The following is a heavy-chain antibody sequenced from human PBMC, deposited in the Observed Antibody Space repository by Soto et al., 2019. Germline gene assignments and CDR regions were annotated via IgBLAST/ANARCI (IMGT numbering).Heavy chain of an antibody. CDR3: AKGGRQWLVTSDFNY. J-gene: IGHJ4*02. Sequence: VQLVESGGGVVQPGRSLRLSCAASGFTFSDYAMHWVRQAPGKGLEWVAVVSHDGRNTHYADSLKGRFTISRDSSKNTVSLEMTSLRAEDTDVYYCAKGGRQWLVTSDFNYWGQGDLVTVSS. V-gene: IGHV3-30*18. CDR2: VSHDGRNT. D-gene: IGHD6-19*01. CDR1: GFTFSDYA.